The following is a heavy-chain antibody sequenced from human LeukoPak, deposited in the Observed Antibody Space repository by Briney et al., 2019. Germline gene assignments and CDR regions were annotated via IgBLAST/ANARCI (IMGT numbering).Heavy chain of an antibody. D-gene: IGHD7-27*01. Sequence: GASVKVSCKASGGSFSTSGFSWVRQAPGQGFEWMGGVIPIYGTPSYAQKFQGKVTITTDESTSTVYMELSSLRSEDTAVYYCARDHWGIVENGYDYFYYDMDVWGKGTTVTVSS. V-gene: IGHV1-69*05. CDR1: GGSFSTSG. J-gene: IGHJ6*03. CDR2: VIPIYGTP. CDR3: ARDHWGIVENGYDYFYYDMDV.